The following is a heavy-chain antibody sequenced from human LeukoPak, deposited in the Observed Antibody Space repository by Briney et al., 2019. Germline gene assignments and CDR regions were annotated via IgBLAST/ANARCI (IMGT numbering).Heavy chain of an antibody. Sequence: PGRSLRLSCAASGFTFSSYGMHWVRQAPGKGLEWVAVISYDGSNKYYADSVKGRFTISRDNSKNTLYLQMNSLRAEDTAVYYSTRDKQLRSYYYYGMDVWGQGTTVTVSS. CDR3: TRDKQLRSYYYYGMDV. J-gene: IGHJ6*02. CDR1: GFTFSSYG. V-gene: IGHV3-30*03. CDR2: ISYDGSNK. D-gene: IGHD5-18*01.